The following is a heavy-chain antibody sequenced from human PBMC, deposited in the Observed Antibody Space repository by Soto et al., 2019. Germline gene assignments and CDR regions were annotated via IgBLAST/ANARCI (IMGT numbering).Heavy chain of an antibody. V-gene: IGHV3-11*06. J-gene: IGHJ5*02. CDR3: ARGGGGGLFDP. CDR1: GFSFSDSY. D-gene: IGHD2-21*01. Sequence: PGGSLGLSCAPSGFSFSDSYMSWIRQAPGKGLEWISYISPRSTFRDYADSVKGRFTISRDSVKNSLYLQMNNLTADDTGVYYCARGGGGGLFDPWGQGSVVTVSS. CDR2: ISPRSTFR.